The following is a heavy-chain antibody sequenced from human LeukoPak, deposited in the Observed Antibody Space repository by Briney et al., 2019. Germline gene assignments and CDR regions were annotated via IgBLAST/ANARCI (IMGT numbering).Heavy chain of an antibody. CDR3: ARLAIFGVVINSY. Sequence: ASETLSLTCTVSGASISSGSYYWGWIRQPPGKGLEWIASIYYRGSTYDNPSLKSRVTISLDTSKNQFSLKLSSVTAADTAVYYCARLAIFGVVINSYWGQGTLVTVSS. CDR1: GASISSGSYY. D-gene: IGHD3-3*01. CDR2: IYYRGST. J-gene: IGHJ4*02. V-gene: IGHV4-39*01.